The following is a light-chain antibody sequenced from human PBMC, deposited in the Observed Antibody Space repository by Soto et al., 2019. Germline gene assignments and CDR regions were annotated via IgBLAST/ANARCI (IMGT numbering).Light chain of an antibody. V-gene: IGKV3-20*01. CDR2: ATS. Sequence: EIVLTQSPGTLSLSPGEGATLSCRASQSVSSSFLAWYQQKPGQAPRLLIYATSSRATGIPDRFSGSGSGTDVTLTISRLEPEDLAVYYCQQYEGSLYTVGGGTKLEIK. J-gene: IGKJ2*01. CDR3: QQYEGSLYT. CDR1: QSVSSSF.